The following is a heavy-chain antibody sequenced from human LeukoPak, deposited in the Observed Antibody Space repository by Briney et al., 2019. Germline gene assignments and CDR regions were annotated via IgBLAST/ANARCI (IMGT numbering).Heavy chain of an antibody. CDR3: ARNRLDSSGYKSDYYYMDV. J-gene: IGHJ6*03. D-gene: IGHD3-22*01. CDR1: GSIFTSYW. V-gene: IGHV5-51*01. CDR2: IYPGDSDT. Sequence: RGASLQISSEGSGSIFTSYWIGWGRQLPGKGVEWMGIIYPGDSDTRYSPSFQGQVTISADKSISTAYLQWSSLKASDTAMYYCARNRLDSSGYKSDYYYMDVWGKGTPVTVSS.